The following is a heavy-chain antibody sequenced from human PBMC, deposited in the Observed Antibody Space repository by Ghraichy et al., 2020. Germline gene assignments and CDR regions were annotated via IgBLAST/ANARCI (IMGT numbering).Heavy chain of an antibody. CDR3: ARGSYSSGWYPLSPHIDSFDY. V-gene: IGHV4-34*01. CDR2: INHSGST. J-gene: IGHJ4*02. Sequence: ETLSLTCAVYGGSFSGYYWSWIRQPPGKGLEWIGEINHSGSTNYNPSLKSRVTISVDTSKNQFSLKLSSVTAADTAVYYCARGSYSSGWYPLSPHIDSFDYWGQGTLVTVSS. CDR1: GGSFSGYY. D-gene: IGHD6-19*01.